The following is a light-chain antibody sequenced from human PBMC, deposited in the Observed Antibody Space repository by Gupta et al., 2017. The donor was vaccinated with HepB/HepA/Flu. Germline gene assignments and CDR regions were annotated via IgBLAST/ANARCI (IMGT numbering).Light chain of an antibody. Sequence: QSLLTQPPSASWTPGQRVTIPCSGSSSNIGSKTVNWYKQIPGTAPKLLIDSDNQRPSGVPDRFSGSKSRTSASLAIVGLQSEDEADYYCASWDDSLNGFYVFVTGTKVTVL. CDR2: SDN. J-gene: IGLJ1*01. CDR1: SSNIGSKT. V-gene: IGLV1-44*01. CDR3: ASWDDSLNGFYV.